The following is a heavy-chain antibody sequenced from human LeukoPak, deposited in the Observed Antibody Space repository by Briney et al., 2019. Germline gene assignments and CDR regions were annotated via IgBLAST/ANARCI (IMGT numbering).Heavy chain of an antibody. CDR2: INHSGST. CDR1: GGSFSGYY. CDR3: ARGGYSYGSAGLFGYFDL. D-gene: IGHD5-18*01. J-gene: IGHJ2*01. V-gene: IGHV4-34*01. Sequence: PSETLSLTCAVYGGSFSGYYWSWIRQPPGKGLEWIGEINHSGSTNYNPSLKSRVTISVDTSKNQFSLKLSSVTAADTAVYYCARGGYSYGSAGLFGYFDLWGRGTLVTVSS.